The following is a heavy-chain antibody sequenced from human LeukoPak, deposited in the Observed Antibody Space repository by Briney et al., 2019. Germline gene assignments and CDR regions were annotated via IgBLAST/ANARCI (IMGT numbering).Heavy chain of an antibody. J-gene: IGHJ4*02. CDR1: GFTLSGYF. CDR2: IKGDGSEK. D-gene: IGHD3-22*01. Sequence: GGSLRLSCAASGFTLSGYFMSWVRQAPGEGLEWVASIKGDGSEKYYVDSVKGRFTISRDNAKNSLYLQMNSLRAEDTAVYFCAKEGDTSVGNYFDYWAREPWSPSPQ. CDR3: AKEGDTSVGNYFDY. V-gene: IGHV3-7*01.